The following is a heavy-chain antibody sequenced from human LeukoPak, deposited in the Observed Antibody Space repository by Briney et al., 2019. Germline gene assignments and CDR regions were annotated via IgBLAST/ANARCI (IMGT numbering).Heavy chain of an antibody. V-gene: IGHV4-59*01. J-gene: IGHJ2*01. D-gene: IGHD1-14*01. CDR3: ARAGTRGLDL. CDR1: GGSISSYY. CDR2: IYYSGST. Sequence: SETLSLTCTVSGGSISSYYWSWIRQPPGKGLEWIGYIYYSGSTNYTPSLKSRVTISVDTSKNQFSLKLSSVTAADTAVYYCARAGTRGLDLWGRGTLVTVSS.